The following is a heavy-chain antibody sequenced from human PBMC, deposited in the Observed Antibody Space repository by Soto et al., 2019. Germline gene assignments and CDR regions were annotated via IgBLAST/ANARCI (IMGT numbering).Heavy chain of an antibody. CDR2: VYYSGST. CDR1: GGSISSGGYY. J-gene: IGHJ3*01. Sequence: QVQLQVSGPGLVKPSQNLSLTCTVSGGSISSGGYYWIWIRPHPGKGLDWIGYVYYSGSTYYNPTLTCRVTISVDTSKNQFSLKLSSVTAADTAVYYCARAPRGYQLILHVDAFDLWGQGTMVTVSS. CDR3: ARAPRGYQLILHVDAFDL. D-gene: IGHD2-2*01. V-gene: IGHV4-31*03.